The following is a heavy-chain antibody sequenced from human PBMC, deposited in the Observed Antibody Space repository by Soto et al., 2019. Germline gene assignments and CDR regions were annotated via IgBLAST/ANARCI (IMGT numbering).Heavy chain of an antibody. CDR2: IIPILGIA. D-gene: IGHD6-13*01. CDR1: GGTFSSYT. CDR3: ARDLAFLYSSSTNSHPPPYGMDV. J-gene: IGHJ6*02. V-gene: IGHV1-69*04. Sequence: SVKVSCKASGGTFSSYTISWVRQAPGQGLEWMGRIIPILGIANYAQKFQGRVTITADKSTSTAYMELSSLRSEDTAVYYCARDLAFLYSSSTNSHPPPYGMDVWGQGTTVTVSS.